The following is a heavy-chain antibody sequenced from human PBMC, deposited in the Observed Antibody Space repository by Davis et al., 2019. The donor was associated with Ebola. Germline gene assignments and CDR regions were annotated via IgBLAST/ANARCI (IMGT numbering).Heavy chain of an antibody. V-gene: IGHV3-30-3*01. CDR3: ARGRLRLPKD. CDR1: GFTFSSYA. CDR2: LSFDGTTT. D-gene: IGHD2-15*01. J-gene: IGHJ1*01. Sequence: GESLKIPCTASGFTFSSYAIHWVRQAPGKGPDWVAVLSFDGTTTYYADSVKGRFTVSRDNSKDTLFLQMNSLRLDDTATYYCARGRLRLPKDWGQGTPVTVSS.